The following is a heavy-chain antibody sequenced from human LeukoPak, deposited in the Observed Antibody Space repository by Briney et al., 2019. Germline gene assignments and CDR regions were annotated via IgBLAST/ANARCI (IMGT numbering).Heavy chain of an antibody. CDR3: ARDHSSSWYAAGAFDI. D-gene: IGHD6-13*01. V-gene: IGHV3-11*06. CDR2: ISSSSSYT. J-gene: IGHJ3*02. CDR1: GFTFSDYY. Sequence: GSLRLSCAASGFTFSDYYMSWIRQVPGKGLEWVSYISSSSSYTNYADSVKGRFTISRDNAKSSLYLQMNSLRAEDTAVYYCARDHSSSWYAAGAFDIWGQGTMVTVSS.